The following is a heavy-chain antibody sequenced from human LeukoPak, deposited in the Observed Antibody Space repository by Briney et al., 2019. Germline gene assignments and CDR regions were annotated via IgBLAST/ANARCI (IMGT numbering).Heavy chain of an antibody. Sequence: RASVKVSCKASGYTFTNSDINWVRQAAGQGLEWMGWMNPDSGNTGYARNFQGRVTMTRDTSISTAYMELSRLRSDDTAVYYCARVGLGIGWYADLWGRGTLVTVLS. CDR2: MNPDSGNT. J-gene: IGHJ2*01. CDR1: GYTFTNSD. V-gene: IGHV1-8*01. CDR3: ARVGLGIGWYADL. D-gene: IGHD7-27*01.